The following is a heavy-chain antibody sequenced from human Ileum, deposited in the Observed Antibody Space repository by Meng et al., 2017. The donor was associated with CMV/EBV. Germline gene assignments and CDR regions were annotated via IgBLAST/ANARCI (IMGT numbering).Heavy chain of an antibody. CDR3: VKQLTGSAAWWFDP. Sequence: GESLKISCAASEFTFNSQWMSWARQAPGKGLEWVANINEDGSQKYYADSVKGRFIISRDNAKTSLYLQVISLRAEDTARYYCVKQLTGSAAWWFDPWGQGTLVTVSS. D-gene: IGHD5-24*01. CDR2: INEDGSQK. J-gene: IGHJ5*02. CDR1: EFTFNSQW. V-gene: IGHV3-7*01.